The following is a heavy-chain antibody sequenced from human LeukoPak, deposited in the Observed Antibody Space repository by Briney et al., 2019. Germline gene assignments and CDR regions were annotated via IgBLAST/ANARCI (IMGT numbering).Heavy chain of an antibody. Sequence: GGSLRLSCAASGFTFSSCAMSWVRQAPGKGLEWVSAIRGRGGSTYYEGSVKGRFTISRDNSKNTLFLQMNSLRAEDTAVYYCAKGTYSSSSRDYWGQGTLVTVST. J-gene: IGHJ4*02. D-gene: IGHD6-6*01. CDR3: AKGTYSSSSRDY. V-gene: IGHV3-23*01. CDR2: IRGRGGST. CDR1: GFTFSSCA.